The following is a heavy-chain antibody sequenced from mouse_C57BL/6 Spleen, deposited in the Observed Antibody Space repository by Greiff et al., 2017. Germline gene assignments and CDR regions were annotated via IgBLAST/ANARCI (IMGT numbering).Heavy chain of an antibody. CDR2: ISSGSSTI. D-gene: IGHD2-5*01. J-gene: IGHJ4*01. CDR3: AIYSNYVNYAMDY. CDR1: GFTFSDYG. V-gene: IGHV5-17*01. Sequence: EVQLVESGGGLVKPGGSLKLSCAASGFTFSDYGMHWVRQAPEKGLEWVAYISSGSSTIYYADTVKGRFTISRDNAKNTLFLQMTSLRSEDTAMYYCAIYSNYVNYAMDYWGQGTSVTVSS.